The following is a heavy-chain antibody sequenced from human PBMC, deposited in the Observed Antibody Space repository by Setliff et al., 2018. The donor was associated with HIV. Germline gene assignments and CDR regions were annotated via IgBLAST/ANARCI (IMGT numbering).Heavy chain of an antibody. CDR3: ASHRRVGTTVLFSY. Sequence: GASVKVSCKASGGPFTSAFNWVRQVPGQGLEWMGGFDPEHDKTIYAQKFQGRVTMTEDTSTDTAYMQLNSLRSEDTAVYFCASHRRVGTTVLFSYWGQGTLVTVSS. J-gene: IGHJ4*02. D-gene: IGHD1-1*01. CDR2: FDPEHDKT. CDR1: GGPFTSAF. V-gene: IGHV1-24*01.